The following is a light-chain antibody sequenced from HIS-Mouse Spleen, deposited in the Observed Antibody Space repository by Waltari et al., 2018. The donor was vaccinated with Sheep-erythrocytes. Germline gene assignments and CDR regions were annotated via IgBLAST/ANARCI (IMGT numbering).Light chain of an antibody. CDR1: KLWDKY. V-gene: IGLV3-1*01. Sequence: SYELTQPPSVSVSPGQTASITCSGDKLWDKYACWYQQKPGQSPVLVIYQDSKRPSGLPERFSGSNSGNTATLTISGTQAMYEADYYCQAWDSSTEVFGGGTKLTVL. CDR3: QAWDSSTEV. CDR2: QDS. J-gene: IGLJ2*01.